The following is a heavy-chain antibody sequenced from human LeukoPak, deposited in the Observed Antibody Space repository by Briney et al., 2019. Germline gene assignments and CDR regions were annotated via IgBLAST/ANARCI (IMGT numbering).Heavy chain of an antibody. Sequence: SGGSLRLSCAASGFTFSSDWVHWVRQAPGKGLVWVSRISTDGSSTYSADSVKGRFTISRDNTKNTLYLQMNSLRAEDTAVYYCARTERPARYEAILSHMDVWGKGTTVTVSS. D-gene: IGHD2-15*01. J-gene: IGHJ6*03. V-gene: IGHV3-74*01. CDR3: ARTERPARYEAILSHMDV. CDR2: ISTDGSST. CDR1: GFTFSSDW.